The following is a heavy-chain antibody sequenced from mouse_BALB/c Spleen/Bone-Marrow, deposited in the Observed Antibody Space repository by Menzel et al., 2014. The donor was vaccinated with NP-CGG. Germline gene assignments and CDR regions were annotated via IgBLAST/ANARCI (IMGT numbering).Heavy chain of an antibody. J-gene: IGHJ2*01. CDR3: VSAYDYGCYFDY. Sequence: QVQLQQSGPGLVAPSQSLSIPCTVSGFSLTIYDIIWIRQPPGKGLEWLGGILAGGGTNYNLAFISRLCISKGNSKSQVSLKMNKLQNENTAIYYCVSAYDYGCYFDYWGQGTTLTVSS. CDR2: ILAGGGT. D-gene: IGHD2-4*01. CDR1: GFSLTIYD. V-gene: IGHV2-9-2*01.